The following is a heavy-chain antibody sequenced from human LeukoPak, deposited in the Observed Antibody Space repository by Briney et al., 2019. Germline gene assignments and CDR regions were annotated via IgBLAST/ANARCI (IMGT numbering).Heavy chain of an antibody. J-gene: IGHJ4*02. D-gene: IGHD3-10*01. CDR3: AKGVRPYGDYFDY. CDR1: GFTFSNYA. Sequence: GGSLRLSCAASGFTFSNYAMNWVRLAPGKGLEWVSDISGSGRSIYYGDSFQGRFTISRDNTKNTVYLQMNSLRAEDTAIYYCAKGVRPYGDYFDYWGQGTLVTVSS. CDR2: ISGSGRSI. V-gene: IGHV3-23*01.